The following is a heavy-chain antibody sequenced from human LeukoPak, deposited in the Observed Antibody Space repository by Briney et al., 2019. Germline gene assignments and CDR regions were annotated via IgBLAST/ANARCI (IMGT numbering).Heavy chain of an antibody. D-gene: IGHD6-19*01. CDR1: GYSISSGYY. V-gene: IGHV4-38-2*02. Sequence: PSETLSLTCTVSGYSISSGYYWGWIRQPPGKGLEWIGSIYHSGSTYHNPSLKSRVTISVDTSNNQFFLKVSSVTAADTAVYYCAKSRSGGLTPFDYWGQGTLVTVSA. CDR3: AKSRSGGLTPFDY. CDR2: IYHSGST. J-gene: IGHJ4*02.